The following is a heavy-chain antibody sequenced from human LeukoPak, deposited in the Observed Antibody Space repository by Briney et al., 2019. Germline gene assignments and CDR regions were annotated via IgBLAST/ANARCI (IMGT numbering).Heavy chain of an antibody. D-gene: IGHD5-24*01. V-gene: IGHV1-18*01. Sequence: GASVKVSCKASGYTFTSYGISWVRQAPGQGLEWMGWISAYNGNTNYAQKLQGRVTMTTDTSTSTAYMELRSLRSDDTAVYYCARGSEMATIPLIYYYYYMDVWGKGTTVTVSS. CDR3: ARGSEMATIPLIYYYYYMDV. J-gene: IGHJ6*03. CDR2: ISAYNGNT. CDR1: GYTFTSYG.